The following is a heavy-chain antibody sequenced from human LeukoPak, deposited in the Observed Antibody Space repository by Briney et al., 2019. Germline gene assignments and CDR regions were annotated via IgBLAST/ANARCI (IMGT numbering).Heavy chain of an antibody. D-gene: IGHD3-16*01. CDR1: GYSISSGYY. CDR2: IYHSGST. V-gene: IGHV4-38-2*02. J-gene: IGHJ4*02. Sequence: PSETLSLTCTVSGYSISSGYYWGWIRQPPGKGLEWIGSIYHSGSTYYNPSLKSRVTISVDTSKNQFSLKLSSVTAADTAVYYCARDRGIGGKVVSYYFDYWGQGTLVTVSS. CDR3: ARDRGIGGKVVSYYFDY.